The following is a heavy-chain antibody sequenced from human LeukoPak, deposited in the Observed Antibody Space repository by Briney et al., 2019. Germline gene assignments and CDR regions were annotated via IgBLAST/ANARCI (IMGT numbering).Heavy chain of an antibody. V-gene: IGHV3-33*01. Sequence: QPGRSLRLSCAASGFTFSSYGMHWVRQAPGKGLEWVAVIWYDGSNKYYADSVKGRFTISRDNSKNTLYLQMNSLRAEDTAVYYCARDMEAVADTSLCYWGQGTLVTVSS. CDR3: ARDMEAVADTSLCY. CDR1: GFTFSSYG. D-gene: IGHD6-19*01. CDR2: IWYDGSNK. J-gene: IGHJ4*02.